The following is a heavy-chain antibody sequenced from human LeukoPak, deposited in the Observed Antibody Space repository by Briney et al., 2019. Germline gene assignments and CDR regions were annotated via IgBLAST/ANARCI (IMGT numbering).Heavy chain of an antibody. CDR1: GFTFSTYA. CDR3: ARVGYCGGDCYYFDY. Sequence: GGSLRLSCAASGFTFSTYAMSWVRQAPGKGLEWVSSISGSGGRTYFADSVRGRFTISRDNSKNTLYLQMGSLRAEDMAVYYCARVGYCGGDCYYFDYWGQGTLVTVSS. CDR2: ISGSGGRT. D-gene: IGHD2-21*02. V-gene: IGHV3-23*01. J-gene: IGHJ4*02.